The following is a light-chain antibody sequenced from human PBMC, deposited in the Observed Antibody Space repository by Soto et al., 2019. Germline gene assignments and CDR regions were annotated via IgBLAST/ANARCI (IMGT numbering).Light chain of an antibody. CDR3: CSYSFSGSPYQ. CDR1: SSDIGAYNY. Sequence: QSALTQPASVSGSPGQSITISCAGTSSDIGAYNYVSWYRQHPGRAPELLIYDVVNRPSGVSNRFSGSKSGDTASLTISGLQEEDAADYYCCSYSFSGSPYQFGSGTKVTVL. V-gene: IGLV2-14*03. CDR2: DVV. J-gene: IGLJ1*01.